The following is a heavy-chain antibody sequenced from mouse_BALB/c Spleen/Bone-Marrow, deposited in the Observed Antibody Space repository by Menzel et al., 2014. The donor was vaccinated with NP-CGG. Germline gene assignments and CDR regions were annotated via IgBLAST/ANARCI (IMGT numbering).Heavy chain of an antibody. CDR2: INPNNGDT. CDR3: AMGVRLYWYFGV. J-gene: IGHJ1*01. V-gene: IGHV1-26*01. CDR1: GYTFTDYY. Sequence: VHVKQSGPELVKPGASVKMSCKASGYTFTDYYMKWVKESHEKSLEWIGDINPNNGDTFYYQKFKGKATLTVHRSSSTAYIQLDSLTSEDSAVYYCAMGVRLYWYFGVWGAGTTVTVSS.